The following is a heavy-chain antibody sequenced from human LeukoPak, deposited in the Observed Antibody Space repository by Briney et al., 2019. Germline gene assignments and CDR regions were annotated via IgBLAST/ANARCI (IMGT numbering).Heavy chain of an antibody. CDR1: GYTFTSYD. CDR2: MNPNSGNT. D-gene: IGHD2-15*01. CDR3: AFLVVAAPPRSYYYMDV. Sequence: ASVKVSCKASGYTFTSYDINWVRQATGQGLEWMGWMNPNSGNTGYAQKFQGRVTMTRNTSISTAYMELSSLRSEDTAVYYCAFLVVAAPPRSYYYMDVGGKGPRSPSP. J-gene: IGHJ6*03. V-gene: IGHV1-8*01.